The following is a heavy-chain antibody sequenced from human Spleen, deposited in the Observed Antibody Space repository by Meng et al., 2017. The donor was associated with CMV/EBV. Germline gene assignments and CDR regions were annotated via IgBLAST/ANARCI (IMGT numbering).Heavy chain of an antibody. CDR2: IRNKAYGATT. CDR3: ASEYSTSSLDY. V-gene: IGHV3-49*04. J-gene: IGHJ4*02. CDR1: GFIFADNA. Sequence: GGSLRLSCTASGFIFADNAMHWVRQAPGKGLEWVGFIRNKAYGATTEYAASVKGRFTFSREDSKSIAYLQMNSLKTEDTAVYYCASEYSTSSLDYWGQGTLVTVSS. D-gene: IGHD6-6*01.